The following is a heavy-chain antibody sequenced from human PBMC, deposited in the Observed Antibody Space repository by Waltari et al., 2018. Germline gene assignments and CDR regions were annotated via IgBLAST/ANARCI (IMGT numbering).Heavy chain of an antibody. D-gene: IGHD6-13*01. Sequence: QVQLQQWGAGLLKPSETLSLTCAVYGGSFSGYYWSWIRQPPGKGLEWIGEINHSGSTNYNPSLKSRVTISVDTSKNQFSLKLSSVTAADTAVYYCARGRVYAWFDPWGQGTLVIVSS. CDR1: GGSFSGYY. CDR2: INHSGST. J-gene: IGHJ5*02. V-gene: IGHV4-34*01. CDR3: ARGRVYAWFDP.